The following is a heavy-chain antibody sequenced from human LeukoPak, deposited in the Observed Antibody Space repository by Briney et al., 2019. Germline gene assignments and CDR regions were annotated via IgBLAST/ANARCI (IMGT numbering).Heavy chain of an antibody. CDR2: INSDGSST. Sequence: GGPLRLSCAASGFTFSSYWMHWVRQAPGKGLVWVSRINSDGSSTSYADSVKGRFTISRDNSKNTLYLQMNSLRAEDTAVYYCAKEASRGFGELSYYYYYMDVWGKGTTVTISS. V-gene: IGHV3-74*01. CDR1: GFTFSSYW. D-gene: IGHD3-10*01. CDR3: AKEASRGFGELSYYYYYMDV. J-gene: IGHJ6*03.